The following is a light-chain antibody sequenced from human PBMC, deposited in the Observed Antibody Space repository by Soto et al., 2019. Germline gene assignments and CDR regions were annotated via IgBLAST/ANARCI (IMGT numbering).Light chain of an antibody. CDR3: QQYNGWPL. CDR2: DAS. J-gene: IGKJ3*01. CDR1: QSVSSN. Sequence: EIVMTQSPATLSVSPGEGATLSCRASQSVSSNLAWYQQKPGQPPRLLIYDASTRAIGIPARFSGSGSGTEFTLTISSLQSEDVAVYYCQQYNGWPLFGPGTKVDIK. V-gene: IGKV3-15*01.